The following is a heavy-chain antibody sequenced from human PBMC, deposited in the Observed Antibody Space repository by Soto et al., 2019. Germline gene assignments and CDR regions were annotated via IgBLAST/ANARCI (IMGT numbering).Heavy chain of an antibody. D-gene: IGHD1-26*01. CDR1: GYTFTGYY. J-gene: IGHJ4*02. V-gene: IGHV1-2*04. Sequence: QVQLAQSGAEVKKSGASEKVSCKASGYTFTGYYMHWVRQAPGQGLEWMGWINPNSGGTNYAQKFQGWVTMTRDTSISTAYMELSRLRSDDTAVYYCARADKLPYSGSYGYWGQGTLVTVSS. CDR2: INPNSGGT. CDR3: ARADKLPYSGSYGY.